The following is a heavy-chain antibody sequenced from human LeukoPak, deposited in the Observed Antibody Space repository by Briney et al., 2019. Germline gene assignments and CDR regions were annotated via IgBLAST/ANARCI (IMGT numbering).Heavy chain of an antibody. D-gene: IGHD3-3*01. CDR3: ARGPVFFKDFWALFNY. Sequence: ASVKVSCKASGYTFTGYYMHWVRQAPGQGLEWMGWINPNSGGTNYAQKFQGRVTMTRDTSISTAYMELSRLRSDDTAVYYCARGPVFFKDFWALFNYGGRETLVPASS. CDR1: GYTFTGYY. V-gene: IGHV1-2*02. J-gene: IGHJ4*02. CDR2: INPNSGGT.